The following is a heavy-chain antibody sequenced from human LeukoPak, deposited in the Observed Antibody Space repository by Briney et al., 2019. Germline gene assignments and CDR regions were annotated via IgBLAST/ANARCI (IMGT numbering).Heavy chain of an antibody. CDR3: ARGDYGDYVSYFDY. CDR2: ISGDGATT. Sequence: PGGSLRLSCAASGFSFDDNAMYWVRQAPGKGLEWVSLISGDGATTYYADSVKGRFNTSRDNAKNSLFLQMNSLRVEDTALYYCARGDYGDYVSYFDYWGQGTLVTVSS. D-gene: IGHD4-17*01. CDR1: GFSFDDNA. V-gene: IGHV3-43*02. J-gene: IGHJ4*02.